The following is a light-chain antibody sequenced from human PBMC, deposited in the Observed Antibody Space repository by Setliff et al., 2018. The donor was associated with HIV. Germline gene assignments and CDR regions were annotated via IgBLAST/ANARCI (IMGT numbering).Light chain of an antibody. CDR1: NSDVGGFNS. J-gene: IGLJ1*01. Sequence: QSVLAQPASVSGSPGQSITISCTGTNSDVGGFNSVSGYQQNPGKAPKRMIYEVSNRPSGVSNRFSASKSGNTASLTISGLQAEDEAAYFCSSYTSSSTLVFGTGTKVTVL. CDR3: SSYTSSSTLV. V-gene: IGLV2-14*01. CDR2: EVS.